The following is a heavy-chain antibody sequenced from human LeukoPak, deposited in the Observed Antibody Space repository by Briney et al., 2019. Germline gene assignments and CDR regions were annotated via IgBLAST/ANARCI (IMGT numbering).Heavy chain of an antibody. D-gene: IGHD5-24*01. CDR1: GFTFSSSA. V-gene: IGHV3-23*01. J-gene: IGHJ4*02. Sequence: GGSLRLSCAASGFTFSSSAMSWVRQAPGKGLEWVSNISGSGSGGSTYYADSAKGRSTISRDNSKNTLYLQMNSLRAEDTAVYYCAKSGYNRFDYWGQGTLVTVSS. CDR2: ISGSGSGGST. CDR3: AKSGYNRFDY.